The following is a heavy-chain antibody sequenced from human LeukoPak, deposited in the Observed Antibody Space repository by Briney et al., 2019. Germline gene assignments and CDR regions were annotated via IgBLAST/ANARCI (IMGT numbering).Heavy chain of an antibody. CDR1: GFTFNAFG. Sequence: GGSLRLSCAASGFTFNAFGMNWVRQAPGKGLEWVSYIGTTSGAIYYADSVKGRFTISRDSAKNTLYLQMNSLRAEDTAVYYCARDPTKQQLVLIYYYYGMDVWGQGTTVTVSS. CDR3: ARDPTKQQLVLIYYYYGMDV. J-gene: IGHJ6*02. V-gene: IGHV3-48*01. CDR2: IGTTSGAI. D-gene: IGHD6-13*01.